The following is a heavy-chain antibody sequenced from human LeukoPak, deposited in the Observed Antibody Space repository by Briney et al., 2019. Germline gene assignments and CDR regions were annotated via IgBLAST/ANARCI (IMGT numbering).Heavy chain of an antibody. CDR2: MNPNSGNT. J-gene: IGHJ6*02. CDR3: ARARYYDFWSGYFNGFYHYYYGMDV. D-gene: IGHD3-3*01. Sequence: ASVKVSCKASGYTFTSYDINWVRQATGQGLEWMGWMNPNSGNTGYAQKFQGRVTMTRNTSISTAYMELSSLRSEDTAVYYCARARYYDFWSGYFNGFYHYYYGMDVWGQGTTVTVSS. V-gene: IGHV1-8*01. CDR1: GYTFTSYD.